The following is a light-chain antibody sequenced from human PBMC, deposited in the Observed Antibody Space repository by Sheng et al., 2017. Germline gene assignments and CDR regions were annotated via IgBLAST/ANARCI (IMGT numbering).Light chain of an antibody. J-gene: IGKJ4*01. CDR3: QQLNSDLLT. V-gene: IGKV1-9*01. CDR2: TAS. CDR1: QPITNF. Sequence: IQLTQSPSSLSASVGDRVTITCRASQPITNFLAWYHQEPGRAPKLLIHTASTLQSGVPSRFSGSGFGTDFTLTISSLQPEDFGTYYCQQLNSDLLTFGGGTKVEMK.